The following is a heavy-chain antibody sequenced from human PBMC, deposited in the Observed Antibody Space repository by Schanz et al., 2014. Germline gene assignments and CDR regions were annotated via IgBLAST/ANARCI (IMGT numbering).Heavy chain of an antibody. J-gene: IGHJ6*02. CDR1: GFTFGSYG. D-gene: IGHD2-2*01. Sequence: EQLVESGGGLVKPGGSLRLSCAASGFTFGSYGMSWVRRGPGKGLEWVSGISGGGGTRNYADSVKGRFTVFRDNSKRTLYLEMNGPRAEDTAVYYCAKDSRSSTACYGYGMDVWGQGSTVTVSS. CDR2: ISGGGGTR. CDR3: AKDSRSSTACYGYGMDV. V-gene: IGHV3-23*04.